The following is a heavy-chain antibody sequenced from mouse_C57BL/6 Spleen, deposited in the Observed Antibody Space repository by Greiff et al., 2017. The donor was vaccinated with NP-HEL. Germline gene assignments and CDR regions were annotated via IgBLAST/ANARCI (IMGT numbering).Heavy chain of an antibody. CDR2: IDPSDSET. D-gene: IGHD2-5*01. CDR1: GYTFTSYW. J-gene: IGHJ4*01. CDR3: ARGYSNYGRDAMDY. Sequence: QVQLKQPGAELVRPGSSVKLSCKASGYTFTSYWMHWVKQRPIQGLEWIGNIDPSDSETHYNQKFKDKATLTVDKSSSTAYMQLSSLTSEDSAVYYCARGYSNYGRDAMDYWGQGTSVTVSS. V-gene: IGHV1-52*01.